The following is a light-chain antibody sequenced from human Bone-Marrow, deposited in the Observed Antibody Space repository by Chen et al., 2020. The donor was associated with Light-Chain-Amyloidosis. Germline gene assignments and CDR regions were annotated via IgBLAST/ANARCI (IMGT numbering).Light chain of an antibody. CDR3: SSYTITNTLV. CDR1: SSDVGGDNH. Sequence: QSALTQPASVSGSPGQSITISCTGTSSDVGGDNHVSWYQQHPDKAPKLLIYEVTNRPSWVPDRCSGSKADNTASLTSSGLQTEDDAYYFGSSYTITNTLVFGSGTRVTVL. CDR2: EVT. V-gene: IGLV2-14*01. J-gene: IGLJ1*01.